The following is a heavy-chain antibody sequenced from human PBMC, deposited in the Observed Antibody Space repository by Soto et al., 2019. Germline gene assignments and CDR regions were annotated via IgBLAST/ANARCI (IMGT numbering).Heavy chain of an antibody. V-gene: IGHV4-34*01. CDR2: INHYTET. Sequence: SETLSLTCAVYGGPFSGDSWSWIRQSPGKGLEWIGEINHYTETNYNPSLKTRLAISVDTSKREFSLKLNSVTAADTAVYYCARYFGSGSYALGYWGQGTLVTVSS. J-gene: IGHJ4*02. CDR1: GGPFSGDS. D-gene: IGHD3-10*01. CDR3: ARYFGSGSYALGY.